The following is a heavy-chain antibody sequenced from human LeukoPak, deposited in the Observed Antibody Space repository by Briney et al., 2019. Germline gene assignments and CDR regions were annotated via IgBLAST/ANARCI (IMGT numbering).Heavy chain of an antibody. D-gene: IGHD2-21*02. Sequence: GESLKISCQGSGYSFTSYWVAWVRQMPGKGLGWMGIIYPRDSDTRYSPSFQGQVTISADKSINTAYLQWSGLKASGTAVYCCARHVSTASAARGFDMWGEGTMVTVSS. J-gene: IGHJ3*02. CDR3: ARHVSTASAARGFDM. CDR2: IYPRDSDT. CDR1: GYSFTSYW. V-gene: IGHV5-51*01.